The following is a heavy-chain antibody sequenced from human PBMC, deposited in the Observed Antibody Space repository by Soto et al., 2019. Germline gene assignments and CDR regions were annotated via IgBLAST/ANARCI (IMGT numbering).Heavy chain of an antibody. CDR1: GFTFSSYW. CDR3: ARVSGSSSLYYYYYYMDV. V-gene: IGHV3-7*01. CDR2: IKQDGSEK. J-gene: IGHJ6*03. Sequence: PGGSLRLSCAASGFTFSSYWMSWVRQAPGKGLEWVANIKQDGSEKYYVDSVKGRFTISRDNAKNSLYLQMNSLRAEDTAVYYCARVSGSSSLYYYYYYMDVWGKGTTVTVSS. D-gene: IGHD6-6*01.